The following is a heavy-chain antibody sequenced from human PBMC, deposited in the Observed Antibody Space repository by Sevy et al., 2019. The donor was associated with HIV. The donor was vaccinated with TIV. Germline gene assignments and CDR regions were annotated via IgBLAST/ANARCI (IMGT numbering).Heavy chain of an antibody. CDR1: GFTFSSYA. V-gene: IGHV3-30-3*01. CDR3: ARSQISRWELLTYFDY. J-gene: IGHJ4*02. Sequence: GGSLRLSCAASGFTFSSYAMHWVRQAPGKGLEWVAVISYDGSNKYYADSVKGRFTISRDNSKNTLYLQMNSLRAEDTAVYYCARSQISRWELLTYFDYWGQGTLVTVSS. D-gene: IGHD1-26*01. CDR2: ISYDGSNK.